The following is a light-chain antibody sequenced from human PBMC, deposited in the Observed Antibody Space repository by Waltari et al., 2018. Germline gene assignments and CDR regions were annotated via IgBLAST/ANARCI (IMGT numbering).Light chain of an antibody. J-gene: IGKJ1*01. CDR3: QQTYSTPRT. CDR1: QSISSF. V-gene: IGKV1-39*01. Sequence: DMQMTQSPSSLSASVGDRVTITCRASQSISSFLNWYQQKPGKAPKLLIYAASTLQSGVPSSLSGRGSRTDCTLTISNLQPEDFATYYCQQTYSTPRTFCQGTKVEIK. CDR2: AAS.